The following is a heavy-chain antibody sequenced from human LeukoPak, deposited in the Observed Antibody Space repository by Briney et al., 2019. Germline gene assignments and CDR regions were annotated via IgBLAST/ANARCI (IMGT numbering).Heavy chain of an antibody. J-gene: IGHJ4*02. D-gene: IGHD6-19*01. CDR3: ASYSSDWYFFDY. CDR1: GGSISSSSYY. Sequence: SETLSLTCTVSGGSISSSSYYWAWIRQPPGKGLGWIGTIYYSGSTYYNPSLKSRVTVSVDTSKNQFSLKLSSVTAADTAVYYCASYSSDWYFFDYWGQGTLVTVSS. V-gene: IGHV4-39*01. CDR2: IYYSGST.